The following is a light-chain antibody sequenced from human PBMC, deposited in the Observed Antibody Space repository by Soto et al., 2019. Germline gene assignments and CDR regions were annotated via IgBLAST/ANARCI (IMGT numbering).Light chain of an antibody. CDR3: SSYTSSSTLHV. J-gene: IGLJ1*01. CDR2: EVS. Sequence: QSVLAQPASVSGSPGQSITISCTGTSSDVGGYNYVSWYQQHPGKAPKLMIYEVSNRPSGVSNRFSGSKSGNTASLTISGLQAEDEADYYYSSYTSSSTLHVFGTGTKVTVL. CDR1: SSDVGGYNY. V-gene: IGLV2-14*01.